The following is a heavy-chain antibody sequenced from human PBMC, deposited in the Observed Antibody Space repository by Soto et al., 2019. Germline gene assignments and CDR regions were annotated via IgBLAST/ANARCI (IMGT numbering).Heavy chain of an antibody. D-gene: IGHD3-22*01. CDR2: ISTSSSYI. CDR3: ARDFLLPGFDP. V-gene: IGHV3-21*06. CDR1: GFTFSSYS. J-gene: IGHJ5*02. Sequence: EVQLVESGGGLVKPGGSLRLSCGASGFTFSSYSMNWVRQAPGKGLEWVSSISTSSSYIYYADSVKGRFTISRDNAKNSLYLQMDSLRAEDTAVYYCARDFLLPGFDPWGQGTLVTVSS.